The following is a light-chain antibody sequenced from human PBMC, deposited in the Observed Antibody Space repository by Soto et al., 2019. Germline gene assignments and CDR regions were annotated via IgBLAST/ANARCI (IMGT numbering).Light chain of an antibody. CDR1: SSDVGGYNY. Sequence: QSALTQPASVSGSPEQSITISCTGTSSDVGGYNYVSWYQQHPGKAPKLMIYEVSNRPSGVSNRFSGSKSGNTASLTISGLQAEDEADYYCNSYTSSGTLWVFGGGTKLTVL. V-gene: IGLV2-14*01. CDR2: EVS. CDR3: NSYTSSGTLWV. J-gene: IGLJ3*02.